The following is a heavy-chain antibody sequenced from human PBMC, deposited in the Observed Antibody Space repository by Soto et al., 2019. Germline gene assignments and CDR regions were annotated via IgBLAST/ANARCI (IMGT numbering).Heavy chain of an antibody. J-gene: IGHJ4*02. CDR1: GGTFSSYA. V-gene: IGHV1-69*13. D-gene: IGHD3-10*01. CDR3: ARGRSGSYQYFDY. CDR2: IIPIFGTA. Sequence: SVKVSCKASGGTFSSYAISWVRQAPGQGLEWMGGIIPIFGTANYAQKFQGRVTITADESTSTAYMELSSLGSEDTAVYYCARGRSGSYQYFDYWGQGTLVTVSS.